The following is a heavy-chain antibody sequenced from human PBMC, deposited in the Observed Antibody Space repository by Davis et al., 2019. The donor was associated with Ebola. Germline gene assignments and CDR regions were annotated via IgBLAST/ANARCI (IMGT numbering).Heavy chain of an antibody. CDR2: FDPEDGET. D-gene: IGHD3-22*01. CDR3: ACLPYYYDSSGIWRLPDY. CDR1: GYTLTELS. Sequence: ASVKVSCKVSGYTLTELSMHWVRQAPGKGLEWMGGFDPEDGETIYAQKFQGRVTMTEDTSTDTAYMELSSLRSEDTAVYYCACLPYYYDSSGIWRLPDYWGQGTLVTVSS. J-gene: IGHJ4*02. V-gene: IGHV1-24*01.